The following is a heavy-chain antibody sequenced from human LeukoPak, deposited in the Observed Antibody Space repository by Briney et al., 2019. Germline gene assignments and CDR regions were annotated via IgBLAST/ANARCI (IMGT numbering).Heavy chain of an antibody. CDR1: GYSISSGYY. D-gene: IGHD6-6*01. Sequence: SETLSLTCAVSGYSISSGYYWGWIRQPPGKGLEWIGSIYHSGSTYYNPSLKSRVTISVDTSKNQFSLKLSSVTAADTAVYYCARDPNIAARDYWGQGTLVTVSS. CDR3: ARDPNIAARDY. V-gene: IGHV4-38-2*02. CDR2: IYHSGST. J-gene: IGHJ4*02.